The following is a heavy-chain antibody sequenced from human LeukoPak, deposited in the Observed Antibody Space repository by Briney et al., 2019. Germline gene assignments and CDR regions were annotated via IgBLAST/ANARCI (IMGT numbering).Heavy chain of an antibody. D-gene: IGHD3-10*01. J-gene: IGHJ4*02. V-gene: IGHV3-21*03. CDR3: ARDCWDYGSGSYCGIDY. CDR1: GSTFSSYN. CDR2: ITSSSNYI. Sequence: PGGSLRLSCAASGSTFSSYNMNWVRQAPGKGLEWVSSITSSSNYIYSADSVKGRFTISRDNAKNSLYLQMNSLRAEDTTVYYCARDCWDYGSGSYCGIDYWGQGTLVTVSS.